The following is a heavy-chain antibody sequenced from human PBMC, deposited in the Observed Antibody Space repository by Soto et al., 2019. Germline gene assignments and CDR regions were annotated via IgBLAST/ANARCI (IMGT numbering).Heavy chain of an antibody. Sequence: SETLSLTCTVSGGSISSGGYYWSWIRQHPGKGLEWIGYIYYSGSTYYNPSLKSRVTISVDTSKNQFSLKLSSVTAADTAVYYCARDRAHYSDSSGYAFDYWGQGTLVTVSS. D-gene: IGHD3-22*01. J-gene: IGHJ4*02. CDR2: IYYSGST. CDR3: ARDRAHYSDSSGYAFDY. V-gene: IGHV4-31*03. CDR1: GGSISSGGYY.